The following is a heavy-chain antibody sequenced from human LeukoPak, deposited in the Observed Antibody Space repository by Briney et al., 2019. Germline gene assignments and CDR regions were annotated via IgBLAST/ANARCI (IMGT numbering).Heavy chain of an antibody. Sequence: SETLSLTCAVYGGSFSGYYWSWIRQSPGKGLEWIGEINHSGSTNYNPSLKSRVTISVDTSKNQFSLKLSSVTAADTAVYYCARDQRFLEWFQRYLVGNWFDPWGQGTLVTVSS. CDR2: INHSGST. J-gene: IGHJ5*02. CDR1: GGSFSGYY. D-gene: IGHD3-3*01. CDR3: ARDQRFLEWFQRYLVGNWFDP. V-gene: IGHV4-34*01.